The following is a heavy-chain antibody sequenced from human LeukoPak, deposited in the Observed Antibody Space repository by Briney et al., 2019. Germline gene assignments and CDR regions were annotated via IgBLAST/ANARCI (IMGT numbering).Heavy chain of an antibody. CDR3: ARGPDFGTGSGLVL. D-gene: IGHD1-1*01. J-gene: IGHJ3*01. CDR2: IYSSGNT. Sequence: PGGSLRLSCAASGFTVSCNYMSWVRQAPGKGLEWGSVIYSSGNTNYAESVKGRFTISRDNLNTTLYHQRNSLKAEATAIYYCARGPDFGTGSGLVLWGEETIVTVS. CDR1: GFTVSCNY. V-gene: IGHV3-53*01.